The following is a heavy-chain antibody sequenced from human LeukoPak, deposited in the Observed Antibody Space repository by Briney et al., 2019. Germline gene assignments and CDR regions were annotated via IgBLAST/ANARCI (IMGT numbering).Heavy chain of an antibody. Sequence: SETLSLTCTVSGGSISSSTYYWDWIRQPPGKGLEWIGSIYYSGSTYYNPSLKSRITISVDTSKNQFSLKLSSVTAADTAVYYCARVRGSGYPHYFDYWGQGTLVTVSS. J-gene: IGHJ4*02. D-gene: IGHD3-22*01. CDR2: IYYSGST. V-gene: IGHV4-39*07. CDR3: ARVRGSGYPHYFDY. CDR1: GGSISSSTYY.